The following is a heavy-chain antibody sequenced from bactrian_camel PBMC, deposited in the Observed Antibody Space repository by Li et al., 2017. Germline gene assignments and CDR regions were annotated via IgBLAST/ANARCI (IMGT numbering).Heavy chain of an antibody. CDR3: AAGSSRGVPFRERGYPY. Sequence: VQLVESGGGLVQPGGSLTLSCAASGFVFSDYFMSWVRQAPGKGFEWVSTIGLDGDVTEYAHSVKGRFTISQDPTKNAVYLQMDSLTPEDTAMYYCAAGSSRGVPFRERGYPYWGQGTQVTVS. D-gene: IGHD3*01. J-gene: IGHJ4*01. V-gene: IGHV3S40*01. CDR1: GFVFSDYF. CDR2: IGLDGDVT.